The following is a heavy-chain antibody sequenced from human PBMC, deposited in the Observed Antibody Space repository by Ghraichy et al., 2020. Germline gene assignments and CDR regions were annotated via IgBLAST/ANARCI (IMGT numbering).Heavy chain of an antibody. Sequence: GGSLRLSCAASGFTFSNYAMTWVRQAPGKGLEWVSAISGSGGDTYYADSVKGRFTISRDNSKHTLYLQMNSLRAEDTAVYYCAKDQEQQLVHPYLYFHLWGRGTLVTVSS. V-gene: IGHV3-23*01. CDR3: AKDQEQQLVHPYLYFHL. CDR1: GFTFSNYA. J-gene: IGHJ2*01. D-gene: IGHD6-13*01. CDR2: ISGSGGDT.